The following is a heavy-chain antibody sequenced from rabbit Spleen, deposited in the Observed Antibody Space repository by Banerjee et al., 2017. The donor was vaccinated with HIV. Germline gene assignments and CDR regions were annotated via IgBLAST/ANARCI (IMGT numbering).Heavy chain of an antibody. Sequence: QSLEESGGGLVQPGASLTLTCTASGFSFSNNYVMCWVRQAPGKGLEWIACISAGSSGSTYYASWAKGRFTISKTSSTTVTLQMTSLTAADTAAYFCARDGYSRGWGIILYYFNLWGPGTLVTVS. D-gene: IGHD4-1*01. J-gene: IGHJ4*01. CDR2: ISAGSSGST. V-gene: IGHV1S40*01. CDR3: ARDGYSRGWGIILYYFNL. CDR1: GFSFSNNYV.